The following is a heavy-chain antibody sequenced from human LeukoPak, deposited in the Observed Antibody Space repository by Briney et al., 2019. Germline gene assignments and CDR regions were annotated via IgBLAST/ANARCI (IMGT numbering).Heavy chain of an antibody. J-gene: IGHJ4*02. V-gene: IGHV3-11*04. D-gene: IGHD3-3*01. CDR2: ISSSGSTI. Sequence: GGSLRLSCAASGFTFSDYYMSWIRQAPGKGLEWVSYISSSGSTIYYADSVKGRSTISRDNAKNSLYLQMNSLRAEDTAAYYCARDQGDFWSGYSYFDYWGQGTLVTVSS. CDR3: ARDQGDFWSGYSYFDY. CDR1: GFTFSDYY.